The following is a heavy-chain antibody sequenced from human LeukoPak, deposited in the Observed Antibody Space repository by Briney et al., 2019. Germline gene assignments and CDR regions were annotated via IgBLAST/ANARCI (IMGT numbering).Heavy chain of an antibody. J-gene: IGHJ6*03. Sequence: GGSLRLSCAASGFTFSDYCMNWIRQAPGKGLEWVSYISSSGSTIYYADSVKGRFTMSRDNSKNSLFLQMNSLRAEDTAVYYCARDFADDYYMVVWGKRTTVTVSS. CDR1: GFTFSDYC. CDR2: ISSSGSTI. CDR3: ARDFADDYYMVV. V-gene: IGHV3-11*01.